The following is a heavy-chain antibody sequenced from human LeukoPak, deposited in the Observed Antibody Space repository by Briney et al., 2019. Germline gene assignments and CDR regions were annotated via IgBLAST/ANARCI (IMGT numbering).Heavy chain of an antibody. J-gene: IGHJ4*02. D-gene: IGHD3-22*01. CDR3: ARLYYDSSGYYQICYFDY. CDR2: IYYSGST. CDR1: GGSISSSSYY. Sequence: PSETLSLTCTVSGGSISSSSYYWGWIRQPPGKGPGWIGSIYYSGSTYYNPSLKSRVTISVDTSKNQFSLNLSSVTAADTAVYYCARLYYDSSGYYQICYFDYWGQGTLVTVSS. V-gene: IGHV4-39*01.